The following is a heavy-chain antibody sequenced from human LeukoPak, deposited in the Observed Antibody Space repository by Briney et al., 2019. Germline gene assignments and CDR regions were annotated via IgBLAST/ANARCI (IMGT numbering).Heavy chain of an antibody. V-gene: IGHV3-30*18. CDR2: ISYDGSNK. Sequence: GGSLRLSCAASGFTFSSYGMHWVRQAPGKGPEWVAVISYDGSNKYYADSVKGRFTISRDNSKNTLYLQMNSLRSEDTALYYCAKGIGYCSSTSCYDSYYYAMDVWGQGTTVTVSS. CDR3: AKGIGYCSSTSCYDSYYYAMDV. D-gene: IGHD2-2*01. CDR1: GFTFSSYG. J-gene: IGHJ6*02.